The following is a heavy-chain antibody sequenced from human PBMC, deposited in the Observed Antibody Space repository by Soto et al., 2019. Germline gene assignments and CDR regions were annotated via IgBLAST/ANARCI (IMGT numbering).Heavy chain of an antibody. CDR1: GFTFSSYW. V-gene: IGHV3-7*01. Sequence: HPGGSLRLSCAASGFTFSSYWMSWVRQAPGKGLEWVANIKQDGSEKYYVDSVKGRFTISRDNAKNSLYLQMNSLRAEDTAVYYCARDHLSSGLYYYYYYGMDVWGQGTTVTVSS. CDR3: ARDHLSSGLYYYYYYGMDV. J-gene: IGHJ6*02. CDR2: IKQDGSEK. D-gene: IGHD2-21*02.